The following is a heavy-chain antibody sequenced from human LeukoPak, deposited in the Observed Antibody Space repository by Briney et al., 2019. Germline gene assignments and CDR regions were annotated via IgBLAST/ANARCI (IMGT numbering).Heavy chain of an antibody. Sequence: ASVKVSCQDSGYTFTSYGISWVRQAPGQALEWMGWISAYNGNTNYAQKLQGRVTVTTDTSTSTAYTELRSLRADDTAGYYGARDWYGELTAQPTDRDYYYYYYMDVWGKGTTVTVSS. CDR1: GYTFTSYG. V-gene: IGHV1-18*01. J-gene: IGHJ6*03. CDR3: ARDWYGELTAQPTDRDYYYYYYMDV. D-gene: IGHD3-10*01. CDR2: ISAYNGNT.